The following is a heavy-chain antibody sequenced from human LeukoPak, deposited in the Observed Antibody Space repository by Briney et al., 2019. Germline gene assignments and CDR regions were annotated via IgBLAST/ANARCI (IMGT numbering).Heavy chain of an antibody. Sequence: ASVKVSCKASGYTFTGYYMHWVRQAPGQGLEWMGWINPNSGGTNYAQKFQGRVTMTRDTSISTAYMELSRLRSDDTAVYYCACSTSCPAGICAFDIWGQGTMVTVSS. CDR2: INPNSGGT. CDR1: GYTFTGYY. CDR3: ACSTSCPAGICAFDI. V-gene: IGHV1-2*02. D-gene: IGHD2-2*01. J-gene: IGHJ3*02.